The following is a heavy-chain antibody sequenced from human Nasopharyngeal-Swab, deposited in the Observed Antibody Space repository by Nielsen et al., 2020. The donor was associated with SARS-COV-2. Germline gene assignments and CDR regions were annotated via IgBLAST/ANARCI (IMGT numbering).Heavy chain of an antibody. Sequence: GESLKISCAASGFTFSSYGMTWVRQAPGKGLEWVANIKHDGSAKYYADSVKGRFTISRDNAKSSLHLQMNSLRAEDTAVYYCARHYDFWSGYYNSHFYGMDVWGQGTTVTVSS. J-gene: IGHJ6*02. CDR2: IKHDGSAK. V-gene: IGHV3-7*01. CDR1: GFTFSSYG. D-gene: IGHD3-3*01. CDR3: ARHYDFWSGYYNSHFYGMDV.